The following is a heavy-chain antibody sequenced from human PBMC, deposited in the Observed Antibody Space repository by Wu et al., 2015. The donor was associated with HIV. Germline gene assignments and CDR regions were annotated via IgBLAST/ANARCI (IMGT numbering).Heavy chain of an antibody. Sequence: QVQLVQSGAEVKKPGASVKVSCKASGYTFSIYDINWVRQATGQGLEWMGWMNPNSGNTGYAQKFQGRVTMTRDTSISTAYMELTRLKSDDTAVYYCARSVTRQQLAPGPWGQGTLVTVSS. V-gene: IGHV1-8*01. CDR1: GYTFSIYD. D-gene: IGHD6-13*01. CDR2: MNPNSGNT. CDR3: ARSVTRQQLAPGP. J-gene: IGHJ5*02.